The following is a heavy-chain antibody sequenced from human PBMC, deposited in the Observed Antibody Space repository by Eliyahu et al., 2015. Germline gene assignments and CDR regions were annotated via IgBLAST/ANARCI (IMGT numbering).Heavy chain of an antibody. V-gene: IGHV4-34*02. CDR3: ARGACSTSSCYRIPGTLNRGNFYYYGMDV. Sequence: QVQLQQWGAGLLKPSXTLSLXCAXYGGSLSGYYWSWIRXXPGKGLGWXGEINRVTISVDTSKSQVSLILTSVSAADTAVYFCARGACSTSSCYRIPGTLNRGNFYYYGMDVWGQGTTVTVS. CDR1: GGSLSGYY. D-gene: IGHD2-2*02. CDR2: IN. J-gene: IGHJ6*02.